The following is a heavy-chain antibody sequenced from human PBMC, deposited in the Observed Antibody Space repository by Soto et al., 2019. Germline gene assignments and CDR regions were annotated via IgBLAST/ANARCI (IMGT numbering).Heavy chain of an antibody. CDR3: ATLYCSGGSCYFDY. D-gene: IGHD2-15*01. V-gene: IGHV1-2*04. Sequence: GASVKVSCKASGYTFTGYYMHWVRQAPGQGLEWMGWINPNSGGTNYAQKFQGWVTMTRDTSISTAYMELSRLRSDDTAVYYCATLYCSGGSCYFDYWGQGTLVTVSS. CDR1: GYTFTGYY. J-gene: IGHJ4*02. CDR2: INPNSGGT.